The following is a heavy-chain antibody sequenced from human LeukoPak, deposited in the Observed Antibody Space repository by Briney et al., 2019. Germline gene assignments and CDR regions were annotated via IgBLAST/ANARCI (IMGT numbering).Heavy chain of an antibody. J-gene: IGHJ3*02. CDR2: IYYSGST. CDR1: GGSISSSSYY. D-gene: IGHD3-22*01. V-gene: IGHV4-39*07. CDR3: ASGGDDSSGYDAFDI. Sequence: SETLSLTCTVSGGSISSSSYYWGWIRQPPGKGLEWIGTIYYSGSTYYNPSLKSRVTISVDTSKNQFSLKLSSVTAADTAVYYCASGGDDSSGYDAFDIWGQGTMVTVSS.